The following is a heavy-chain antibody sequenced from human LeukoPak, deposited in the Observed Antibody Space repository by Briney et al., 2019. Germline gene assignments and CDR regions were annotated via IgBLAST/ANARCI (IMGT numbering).Heavy chain of an antibody. V-gene: IGHV3-11*03. J-gene: IGHJ4*02. CDR2: ISGGGSYT. CDR3: AGRGDTSGYYYFDY. Sequence: GGSLRLSCAASGXNFSDDYATWIRQAPGKGLEWVSYISGGGSYTGYADAVKGRFTISRDNAKNSLYLQMSSLRAEDTAVYYCAGRGDTSGYYYFDYWGQGTLVTVSS. D-gene: IGHD3-22*01. CDR1: GXNFSDDY.